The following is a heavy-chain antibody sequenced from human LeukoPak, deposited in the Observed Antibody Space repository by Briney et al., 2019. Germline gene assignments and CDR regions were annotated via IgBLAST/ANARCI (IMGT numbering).Heavy chain of an antibody. CDR1: GFTFSSYA. CDR3: AKDKDAPLVTSHYFDY. D-gene: IGHD5-18*01. CDR2: INHSGGSI. V-gene: IGHV3-23*01. Sequence: GGSLRLSCTVSGFTFSSYAMNWVRQAPGKGLEWVSAINHSGGSIYYADSVKGRFTISRDNSKSTLYLQMNTLRAEDTAIYYCAKDKDAPLVTSHYFDYCGHGTLVTVSS. J-gene: IGHJ4*01.